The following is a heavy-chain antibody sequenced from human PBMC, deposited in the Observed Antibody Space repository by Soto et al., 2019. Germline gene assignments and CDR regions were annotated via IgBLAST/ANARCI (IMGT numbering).Heavy chain of an antibody. CDR3: ARQVATGDNWFDP. V-gene: IGHV4-59*08. CDR2: IYYSGST. D-gene: IGHD5-12*01. J-gene: IGHJ5*02. Sequence: PSETLSLTCTVSGGSISSYYWSWIRQPPGKGLEWIGYIYYSGSTNYNPSLKSRVTISVDTSKNQFSLKLSSVTAADTAVYYCARQVATGDNWFDPWGQRTLVTVSS. CDR1: GGSISSYY.